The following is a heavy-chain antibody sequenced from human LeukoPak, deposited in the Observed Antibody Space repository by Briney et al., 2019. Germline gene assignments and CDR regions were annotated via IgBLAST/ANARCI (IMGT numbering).Heavy chain of an antibody. Sequence: GGSLRLSCAASGLTFSNYVMSWVRQAPGKGLEWVSAIRGSDGSTWYADSVKGRFTVSRDNSKNTLYLQMNSLRAEDTAVYYCAKLLSGYCSRTSCLNWFDPWGQGTLVTVSS. CDR3: AKLLSGYCSRTSCLNWFDP. J-gene: IGHJ5*02. CDR1: GLTFSNYV. V-gene: IGHV3-23*01. CDR2: IRGSDGST. D-gene: IGHD2-2*01.